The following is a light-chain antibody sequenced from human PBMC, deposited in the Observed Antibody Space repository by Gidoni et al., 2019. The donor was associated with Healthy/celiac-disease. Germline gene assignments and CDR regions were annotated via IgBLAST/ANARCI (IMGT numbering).Light chain of an antibody. CDR1: QSVSSSY. V-gene: IGKV3-20*01. CDR2: GAS. Sequence: EIVLTQSPGTLSLSPGERATLSCRASQSVSSSYLAWYQQKPGQAPRRLIYGASSRATGIPDRFSGSGSGTDFTLTISRLEPEDFAVYYCQQYGSSPQGTFGQGTRLEIK. J-gene: IGKJ5*01. CDR3: QQYGSSPQGT.